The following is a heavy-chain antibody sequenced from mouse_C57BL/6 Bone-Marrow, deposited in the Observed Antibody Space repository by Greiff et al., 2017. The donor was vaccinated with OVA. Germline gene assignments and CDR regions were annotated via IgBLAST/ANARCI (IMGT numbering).Heavy chain of an antibody. D-gene: IGHD2-3*01. Sequence: EVQVVESGGGLVKPGGSLKLSCAASGFTFSSYAMSWVRQTPEKRLEWVATISDGGSYTYYPDNVKGRFTIARDNAKNNLSLQMSHLKSEDTAMYYCASDGYYVRFAYWGQGTLVTVSA. V-gene: IGHV5-4*01. CDR1: GFTFSSYA. J-gene: IGHJ3*01. CDR3: ASDGYYVRFAY. CDR2: ISDGGSYT.